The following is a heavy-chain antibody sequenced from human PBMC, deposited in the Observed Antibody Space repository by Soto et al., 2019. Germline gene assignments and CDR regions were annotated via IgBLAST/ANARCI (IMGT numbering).Heavy chain of an antibody. CDR1: GFTFSSYA. CDR3: ARPPSNYYYYYGMDV. J-gene: IGHJ6*02. CDR2: ISYDGSNK. D-gene: IGHD7-27*01. V-gene: IGHV3-30-3*01. Sequence: GGSLRLSCAASGFTFSSYAMHWVRQAPGKGLEWVAVISYDGSNKYYADSVKGRFTISRDNSKNTLYLQMNSLRAEDTAVYYCARPPSNYYYYYGMDVWGQGTTVTVS.